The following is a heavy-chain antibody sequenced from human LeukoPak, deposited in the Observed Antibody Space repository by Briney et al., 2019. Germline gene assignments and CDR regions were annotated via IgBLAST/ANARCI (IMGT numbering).Heavy chain of an antibody. CDR2: IYYTEST. J-gene: IGHJ4*02. CDR1: GGSIRSSSYF. D-gene: IGHD6-19*01. V-gene: IGHV4-39*07. Sequence: SETLSLTCSVSGGSIRSSSYFWAWIRQPPGKGLEWIGNIYYTESTYSNVPLRSRVAISVDTSKNQFSLRLSSVTAADTAVYYCAAESERWLVRSWGQGTLVTVSS. CDR3: AAESERWLVRS.